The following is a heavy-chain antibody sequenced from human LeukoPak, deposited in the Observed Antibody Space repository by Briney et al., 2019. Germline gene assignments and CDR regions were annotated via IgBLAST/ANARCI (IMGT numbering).Heavy chain of an antibody. CDR3: ARDALDLMSGAWFAKDYYYYMDV. D-gene: IGHD3-10*01. V-gene: IGHV4-61*02. CDR2: IYTSGST. Sequence: PSQTLSLTCTVSGGSISSGSYYWSWIRQPAGKGLEWIGRIYTSGSTNYNPSLKGRVTISVDTSKNQFSLTLSSVTAADTAIYYCARDALDLMSGAWFAKDYYYYMDVWGKGTTVTVSS. CDR1: GGSISSGSYY. J-gene: IGHJ6*03.